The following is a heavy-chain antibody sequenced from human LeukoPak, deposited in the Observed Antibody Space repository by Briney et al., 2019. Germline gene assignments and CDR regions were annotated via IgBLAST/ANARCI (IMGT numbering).Heavy chain of an antibody. D-gene: IGHD3-10*01. CDR1: GGSISSYY. J-gene: IGHJ3*02. Sequence: PSETLSLTCTVSGGSISSYYWSWIRQPAGKGLEWIGRIYTSGSTNYNPSLKSRVTMPVDTSKNQFSLKLSSVTAADTAVYYCATATWGSGSYYSLVAFDIWGQGTMVTVSS. CDR3: ATATWGSGSYYSLVAFDI. V-gene: IGHV4-4*07. CDR2: IYTSGST.